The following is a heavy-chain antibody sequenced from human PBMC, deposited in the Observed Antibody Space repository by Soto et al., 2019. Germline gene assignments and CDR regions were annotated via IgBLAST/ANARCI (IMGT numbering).Heavy chain of an antibody. D-gene: IGHD6-13*01. J-gene: IGHJ4*02. CDR3: ARLPPGIAAVSIDY. CDR2: IYYSGST. Sequence: QVQLQESGPGLVKPSETLSLTCTVSGGSISSYYWSWIRQPPGKGLEWIGYIYYSGSTNYNPSLNSRGTISVDTSKNQFSLRLSSVPAADTAVYYCARLPPGIAAVSIDYWGQGTLVTVSS. V-gene: IGHV4-59*08. CDR1: GGSISSYY.